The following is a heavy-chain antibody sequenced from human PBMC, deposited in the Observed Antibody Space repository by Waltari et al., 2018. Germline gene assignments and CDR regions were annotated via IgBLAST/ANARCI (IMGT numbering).Heavy chain of an antibody. CDR2: IIPILDKT. Sequence: QVQLVQSGAEVRMPGSSVKVSCEASGGTFNTYAVHWVRQAPGQGPEWMGGIIPILDKTIYAQKFQGRVSFTGGESTSTAYMELTSLRFEDTAMYYCAKNGNIMLGATTVRDALDVWGQGTLVTVSS. CDR1: GGTFNTYA. V-gene: IGHV1-69*01. CDR3: AKNGNIMLGATTVRDALDV. J-gene: IGHJ3*01. D-gene: IGHD1-26*01.